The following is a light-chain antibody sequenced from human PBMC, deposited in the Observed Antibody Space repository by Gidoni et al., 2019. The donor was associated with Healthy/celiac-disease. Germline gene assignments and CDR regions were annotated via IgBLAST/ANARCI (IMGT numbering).Light chain of an antibody. CDR2: DAS. J-gene: IGKJ1*01. CDR1: QSVSSY. V-gene: IGKV3-11*01. CDR3: QQRSNWPPWT. Sequence: EIVLTQSSATLSLSPGERATLSCRASQSVSSYLSWYQQKPGQAPRLLIYDASNRATRIPARFSGSGSGTDFTLTISSLEPEDFAVYYCQQRSNWPPWTFGQGTKVEIK.